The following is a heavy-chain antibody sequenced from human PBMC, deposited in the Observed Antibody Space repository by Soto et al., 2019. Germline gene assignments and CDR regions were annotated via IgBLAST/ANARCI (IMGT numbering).Heavy chain of an antibody. CDR3: ARDRRLGNYFGMDV. CDR1: GGSISSGDNY. D-gene: IGHD6-19*01. V-gene: IGHV4-30-4*01. J-gene: IGHJ6*02. CDR2: PYYSGGP. Sequence: SETLSLNCIVSGGSISSGDNYWSWIRQPPGKGLEWLGYPYYSGGPYYTPPLRSRVSIAVDTSKNQFSLKLSSVTAADTAGYYCARDRRLGNYFGMDVLGQGTTVT.